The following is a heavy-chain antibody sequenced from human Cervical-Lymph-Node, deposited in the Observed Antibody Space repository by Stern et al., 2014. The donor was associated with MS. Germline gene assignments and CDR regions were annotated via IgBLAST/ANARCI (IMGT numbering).Heavy chain of an antibody. D-gene: IGHD3-16*01. J-gene: IGHJ3*02. Sequence: EVQLVESGAEVKKSGESLKISCKGAGYSFSSHWIAWVRQKPGKGLEWMGMISPGDPDASHSPSFQAQVSISVEKSSSTAYLQWGNLTDSDTAIYYCARQGNCHDSHAFDIWGQGTMVIVSS. V-gene: IGHV5-51*01. CDR3: ARQGNCHDSHAFDI. CDR1: GYSFSSHW. CDR2: ISPGDPDA.